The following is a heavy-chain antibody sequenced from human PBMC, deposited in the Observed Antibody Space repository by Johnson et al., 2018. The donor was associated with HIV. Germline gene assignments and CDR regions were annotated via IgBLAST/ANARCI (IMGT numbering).Heavy chain of an antibody. Sequence: VQLVESGGGLVQPGMSLRLSCAASGFTFDDYAMHWVRQAPGKGLEWVSGISSNGGSTYYANSVKGRFTISRDNSKNTLYLQMGSLRAEDMAVYYCARGRIRNAFDIWGQGTMVTVSS. CDR1: GFTFDDYA. D-gene: IGHD2-15*01. CDR2: ISSNGGST. CDR3: ARGRIRNAFDI. V-gene: IGHV3-64*01. J-gene: IGHJ3*02.